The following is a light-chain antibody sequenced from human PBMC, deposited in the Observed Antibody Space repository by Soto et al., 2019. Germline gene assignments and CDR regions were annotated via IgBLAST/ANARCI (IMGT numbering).Light chain of an antibody. J-gene: IGKJ1*01. V-gene: IGKV1-39*01. Sequence: DLQMTQSPSSLSASVGDRVTITCRASQSISSYLNWYQQKPGKAPKLLIYAASSLQSGVPSRFSGTGSETEFTLPISKLKPEYYATYYCQKGYNTAWTVRQGPKVEIK. CDR3: QKGYNTAWT. CDR2: AAS. CDR1: QSISSY.